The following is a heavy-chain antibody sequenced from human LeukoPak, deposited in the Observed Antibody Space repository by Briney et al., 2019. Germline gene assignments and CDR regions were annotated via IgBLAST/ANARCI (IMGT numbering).Heavy chain of an antibody. V-gene: IGHV4-39*07. CDR3: ARDPQGGYYYGSNWFDP. J-gene: IGHJ5*02. CDR2: IYYSGST. Sequence: TSETLSLTCAVSGGSISRAGYSWSWIRQPPGKGLEWIGSIYYSGSTYYNPSLKSRVTISVDTSKNQFSLKLSSVTAADTAVYYCARDPQGGYYYGSNWFDPWGQGTLVTVSS. D-gene: IGHD3-22*01. CDR1: GGSISRAGYS.